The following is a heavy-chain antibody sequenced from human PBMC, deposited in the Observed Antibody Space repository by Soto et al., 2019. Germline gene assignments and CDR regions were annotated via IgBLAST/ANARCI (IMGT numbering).Heavy chain of an antibody. D-gene: IGHD2-15*01. CDR1: GFFISSGNY. Sequence: PSETLSLTCAVSGFFISSGNYWGWIRKPPGKGLEWIGSIFHGGNTYYNPYLKSRVTISVDMSKNQFSLKLNSVTAADTAVYYCARARWYDAFDVWGQGTVVTVSS. J-gene: IGHJ3*01. V-gene: IGHV4-38-2*01. CDR2: IFHGGNT. CDR3: ARARWYDAFDV.